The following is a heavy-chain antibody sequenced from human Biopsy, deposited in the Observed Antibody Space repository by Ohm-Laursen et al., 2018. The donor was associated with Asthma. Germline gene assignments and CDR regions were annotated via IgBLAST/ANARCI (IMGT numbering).Heavy chain of an antibody. V-gene: IGHV4-39*01. J-gene: IGHJ4*02. Sequence: GTLSLTCTVSGGSITSSSSYWGWIRQPPGKGMEWIGSMYHSGSPYYHPSLKSRATISVDTSKNQLSLKMSSVTAADTAVYFCVRHQYSSSWSTSDYWGQGALVTVSS. CDR2: MYHSGSP. CDR3: VRHQYSSSWSTSDY. D-gene: IGHD3-22*01. CDR1: GGSITSSSSY.